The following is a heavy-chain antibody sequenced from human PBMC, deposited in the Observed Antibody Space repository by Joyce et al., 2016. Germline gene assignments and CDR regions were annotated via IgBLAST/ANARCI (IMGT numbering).Heavy chain of an antibody. D-gene: IGHD4-17*01. CDR3: TRGRDFGDHSFDY. J-gene: IGHJ4*02. V-gene: IGHV4-30-2*01. Sequence: QLQLQESGSGLVKPSQTLSLTCAVSGGSISSGGYSWSWIRQPPGKALEGIGFIYDSGSSSYNSSLKSRVTISIDRSKNQFSLNLSSVTAADTAVYFCTRGRDFGDHSFDYWGQGILVTVSS. CDR2: IYDSGSS. CDR1: GGSISSGGYS.